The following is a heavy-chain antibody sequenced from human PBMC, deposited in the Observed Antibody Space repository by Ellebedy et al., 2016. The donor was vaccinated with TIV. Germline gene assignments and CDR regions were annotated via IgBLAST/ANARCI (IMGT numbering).Heavy chain of an antibody. D-gene: IGHD6-19*01. V-gene: IGHV3-20*04. J-gene: IGHJ4*02. CDR1: GFNFDDHG. CDR3: ARNPNYTGGYQFDF. CDR2: ITCNGDNT. Sequence: GESLKISCAASGFNFDDHGMSWVRQVPGKGLQWVSGITCNGDNTGYADSVKGRFTISRDNAEKIVYLQMNSLRVEDTALYYCARNPNYTGGYQFDFWGQGALVIVSS.